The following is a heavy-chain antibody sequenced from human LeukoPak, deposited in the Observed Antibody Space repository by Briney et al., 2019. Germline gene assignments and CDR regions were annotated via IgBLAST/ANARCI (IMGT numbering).Heavy chain of an antibody. V-gene: IGHV5-51*01. Sequence: GESLKISCKGSGYSFTSYWIGWVRQMPGKGLEWMGIIYPGDSDTRYSPSFQGQVTISADKSISTAYLQWSSLKASDTAMYYCARQVDCSSTSCYGGYYYYYYMDVWGKGTTVTVSS. CDR1: GYSFTSYW. J-gene: IGHJ6*03. CDR2: IYPGDSDT. D-gene: IGHD2-2*01. CDR3: ARQVDCSSTSCYGGYYYYYYMDV.